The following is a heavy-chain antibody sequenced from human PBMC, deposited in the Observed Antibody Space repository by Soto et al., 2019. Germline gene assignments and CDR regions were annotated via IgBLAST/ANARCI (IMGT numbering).Heavy chain of an antibody. CDR2: ITAHSRGT. Sequence: ASVKVSCKASGYTLTGYYMDWVRKTPGQGLEWMGLITAHSRGTNYAQKCQGRVLMTRDTSISTAYMKLSRLRSDDTAVYYCARDVRSSGYDSPGWNFDYWGQGTMVTVSS. J-gene: IGHJ4*02. V-gene: IGHV1-2*02. CDR1: GYTLTGYY. D-gene: IGHD5-12*01. CDR3: ARDVRSSGYDSPGWNFDY.